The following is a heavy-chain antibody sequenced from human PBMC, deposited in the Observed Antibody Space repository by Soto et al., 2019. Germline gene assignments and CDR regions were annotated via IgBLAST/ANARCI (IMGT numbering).Heavy chain of an antibody. D-gene: IGHD3-3*01. V-gene: IGHV1-18*04. CDR1: GYTFTSYG. Sequence: QVQLVQSGAEVKKPGASVKVSCKASGYTFTSYGISWVRQAPGQGLEWMGWISAYNGNTNYAQKLQGRVTMTTDTSTSTAYMELRSLRSDDTAVYYCARDRHPLLFGVAAYYYGMDVWGQGTTVTVSS. CDR3: ARDRHPLLFGVAAYYYGMDV. CDR2: ISAYNGNT. J-gene: IGHJ6*02.